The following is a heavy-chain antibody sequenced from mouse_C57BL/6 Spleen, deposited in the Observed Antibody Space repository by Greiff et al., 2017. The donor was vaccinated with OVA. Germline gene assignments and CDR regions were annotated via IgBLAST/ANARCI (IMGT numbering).Heavy chain of an antibody. Sequence: VKLVESGAELARPGASVKLSCTASGYTFTSYGISWVQQGPGQGLEWIGEICPRSGNTYYNETFKGKVTLTADKAYSTAYMELRSLTSEDSAVYFCARWVIPFITTVVADYWGQGTTLTVSS. CDR2: ICPRSGNT. V-gene: IGHV1-81*01. D-gene: IGHD1-1*01. J-gene: IGHJ2*01. CDR3: ARWVIPFITTVVADY. CDR1: GYTFTSYG.